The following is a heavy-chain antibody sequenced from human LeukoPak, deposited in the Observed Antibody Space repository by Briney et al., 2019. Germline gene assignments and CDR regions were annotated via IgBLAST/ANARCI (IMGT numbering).Heavy chain of an antibody. J-gene: IGHJ4*02. Sequence: SETLSLTCTVSGGSISGSSYYWGWIRQPPGKGLEWIGSIYYSGNTYYNPSLKSRVTISVDTSKNQFSLKLSSVTAAGTAVYYCARSLRGAAHHFDYWGQGTLVTVSS. D-gene: IGHD6-6*01. CDR1: GGSISGSSYY. CDR3: ARSLRGAAHHFDY. CDR2: IYYSGNT. V-gene: IGHV4-39*01.